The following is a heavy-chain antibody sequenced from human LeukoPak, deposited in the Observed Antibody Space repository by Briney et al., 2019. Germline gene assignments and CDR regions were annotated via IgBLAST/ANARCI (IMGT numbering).Heavy chain of an antibody. J-gene: IGHJ6*03. CDR3: ARERIAVAGTEIYYYYYMDV. Sequence: PSETLSLTCTVSGGSISSYYWSWIRRPPGKGLEWIGYIYYSGSTNYNPSLKSRVTISVDTSKNQFSLKLSSVTAADTAVYYCARERIAVAGTEIYYYYYMDVWGKGTTVTVSS. CDR1: GGSISSYY. D-gene: IGHD6-19*01. V-gene: IGHV4-59*01. CDR2: IYYSGST.